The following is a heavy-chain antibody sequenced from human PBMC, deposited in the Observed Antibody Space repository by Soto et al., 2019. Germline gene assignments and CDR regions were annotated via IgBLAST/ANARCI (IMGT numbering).Heavy chain of an antibody. J-gene: IGHJ6*03. CDR2: IWYDGSNK. V-gene: IGHV3-33*01. Sequence: GGSLRLSCAASGFTFSSYGMHWVRQAPGKGLEWVAVIWYDGSNKYYADSVKGRFTISRDNSKNTLYLQMNSLRAEDTAVYYCAREGGYDCDYYYYMDVWGKGTTVTVSS. D-gene: IGHD5-12*01. CDR1: GFTFSSYG. CDR3: AREGGYDCDYYYYMDV.